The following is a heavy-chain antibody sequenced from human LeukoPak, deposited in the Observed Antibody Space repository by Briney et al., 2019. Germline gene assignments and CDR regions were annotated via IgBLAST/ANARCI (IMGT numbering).Heavy chain of an antibody. V-gene: IGHV3-30-3*01. CDR3: ARDYYDSSSYHYNGPFDY. Sequence: GGSLRLSCAASGFTFSTYAMHWVRQAPGKGLECVAVLSSDGNSKYYADSVKGRFTIPRDNSKNTLYQQVNSLRAEDTAVYYCARDYYDSSSYHYNGPFDYWGQGTLVTVSS. J-gene: IGHJ4*02. D-gene: IGHD3-22*01. CDR2: LSSDGNSK. CDR1: GFTFSTYA.